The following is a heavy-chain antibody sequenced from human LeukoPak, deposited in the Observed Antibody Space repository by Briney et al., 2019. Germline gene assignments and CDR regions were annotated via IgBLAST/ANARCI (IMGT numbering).Heavy chain of an antibody. Sequence: GGSLRLSCAASGFDFSSNWMHWVRHAPGQGLVWVSRIKGDGISTNYADSVKGRFTISRDIAKNTLYLRMNSLRAEDTGVYYCAKDHYWSIDYWGRGTLVTVSS. D-gene: IGHD3-3*01. CDR2: IKGDGIST. V-gene: IGHV3-74*01. J-gene: IGHJ4*02. CDR3: AKDHYWSIDY. CDR1: GFDFSSNW.